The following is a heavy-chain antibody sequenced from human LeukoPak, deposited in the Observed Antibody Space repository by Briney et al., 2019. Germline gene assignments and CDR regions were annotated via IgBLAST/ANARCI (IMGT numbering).Heavy chain of an antibody. D-gene: IGHD1-1*01. CDR2: IYYSGST. J-gene: IGHJ4*02. V-gene: IGHV4-59*12. CDR1: GGSISSYY. CDR3: ARDPRRRTGTLDY. Sequence: SETLSLTCTVSGGSISSYYWSWIRQPPGKGLEWIGYIYYSGSTNYNPSLKSRVTISVDTSKNQFSLKLSSVTAADTAVYYCARDPRRRTGTLDYWGQGTLVTVSS.